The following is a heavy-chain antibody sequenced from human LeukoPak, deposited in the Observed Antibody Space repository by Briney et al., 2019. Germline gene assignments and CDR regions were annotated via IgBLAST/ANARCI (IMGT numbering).Heavy chain of an antibody. CDR1: GGSFSGYS. CDR2: INHSGST. V-gene: IGHV4-34*01. CDR3: ARKSGYSSGWYLGPLDY. D-gene: IGHD6-19*01. J-gene: IGHJ4*02. Sequence: SETLSLTCAVYGGSFSGYSWSWIRQSPRKGLEWIGEINHSGSTKYNPSLKSRVTISVDASKKQLSLKLTSVTAADTAVYYCARKSGYSSGWYLGPLDYWGQGTLVTVSS.